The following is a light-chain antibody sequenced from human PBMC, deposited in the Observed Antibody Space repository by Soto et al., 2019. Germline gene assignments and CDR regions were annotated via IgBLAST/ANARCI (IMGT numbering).Light chain of an antibody. CDR3: QQYNNWPT. CDR1: QNVARN. Sequence: EIVLTQSPGTLSLSPWERATLSCRASQNVARNYLAWYQQRPGQAPRLLIYDASTRATGIPARFSGSGSGTEFTLTISSLQSEDFAVYYCQQYNNWPTFGQGTKVDIK. J-gene: IGKJ1*01. V-gene: IGKV3-15*01. CDR2: DAS.